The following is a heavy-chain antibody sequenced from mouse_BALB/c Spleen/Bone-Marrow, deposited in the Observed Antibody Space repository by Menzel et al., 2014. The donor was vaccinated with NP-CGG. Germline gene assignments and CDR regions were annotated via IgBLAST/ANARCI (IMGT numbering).Heavy chain of an antibody. V-gene: IGHV1-87*01. CDR1: GYTFTSYW. CDR3: ARGAPFDY. Sequence: LVESGAELARPGASVKLSCKASGYTFTSYWMQWVKQRPGQGLEWIGAIYPGDGDTTYTQKFKGKVTLTADKSSSTAYMQLSSLASEDSAVYYCARGAPFDYWGQGTTLTVSS. CDR2: IYPGDGDT. J-gene: IGHJ2*01.